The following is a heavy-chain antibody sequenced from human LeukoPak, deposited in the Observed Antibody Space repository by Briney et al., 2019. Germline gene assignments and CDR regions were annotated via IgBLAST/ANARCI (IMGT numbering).Heavy chain of an antibody. Sequence: GGSLRLSCAASGFTFSSYSMNWVRQAPGKGLEWVSSISSSSSYIYYADSVKGRFTISRDNAKNSLYLRMNSLRAEDTAVYYCAREDEQWLHFDYWGQGTLVTVSS. CDR2: ISSSSSYI. D-gene: IGHD6-19*01. V-gene: IGHV3-21*01. CDR1: GFTFSSYS. CDR3: AREDEQWLHFDY. J-gene: IGHJ4*02.